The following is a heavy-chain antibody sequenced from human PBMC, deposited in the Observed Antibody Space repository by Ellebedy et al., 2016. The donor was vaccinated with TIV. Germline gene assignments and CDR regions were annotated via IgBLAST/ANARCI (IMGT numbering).Heavy chain of an antibody. V-gene: IGHV1-2*02. Sequence: ASVKVSCKASGYTFTGYYLHWVRQAPGQGLEWMGWINPDSGGTKYAQKFQGRVAMTRDTSASTAYMELSRLTSDDTAVYYCARRVGFDYWGQGTLVSVSS. CDR2: INPDSGGT. D-gene: IGHD1-26*01. CDR1: GYTFTGYY. CDR3: ARRVGFDY. J-gene: IGHJ4*02.